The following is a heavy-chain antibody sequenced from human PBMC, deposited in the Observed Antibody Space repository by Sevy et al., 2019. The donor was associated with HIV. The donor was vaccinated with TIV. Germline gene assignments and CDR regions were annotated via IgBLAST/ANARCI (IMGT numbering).Heavy chain of an antibody. Sequence: GGSLRLSCAASGFPFTTYAVHWVRQAPGKGLEWLAVISFNGGNKFYADSVRGRFTISRDNSENTMYLKMNSLRLEDTAMYYCARDVSGGERLGQLSAYFDYWGQGTLVTVSS. V-gene: IGHV3-30-3*01. CDR3: ARDVSGGERLGQLSAYFDY. CDR1: GFPFTTYA. CDR2: ISFNGGNK. D-gene: IGHD3-16*02. J-gene: IGHJ4*02.